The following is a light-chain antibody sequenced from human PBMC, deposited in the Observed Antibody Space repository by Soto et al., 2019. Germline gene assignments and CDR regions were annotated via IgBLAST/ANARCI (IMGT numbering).Light chain of an antibody. J-gene: IGKJ1*01. Sequence: IVLPQSPGTLSLSPGEIATLSCRASQSVSSSYLAWYQQKPGQAPRLLIYGASSRASGIPDRFSGSGSGTDFTLTISRVEPEDFAVYCCQQYGRSPWTFGQGTKVDIK. V-gene: IGKV3-20*01. CDR2: GAS. CDR1: QSVSSSY. CDR3: QQYGRSPWT.